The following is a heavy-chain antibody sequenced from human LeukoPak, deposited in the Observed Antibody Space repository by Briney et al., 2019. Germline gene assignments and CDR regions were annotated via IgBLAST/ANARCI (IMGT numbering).Heavy chain of an antibody. CDR3: AKDRMTTVTSYYHYFGMDV. Sequence: GRSLRLSCAVSGFTFSSYGMHWVRQAPGKGLEWVAIISYDGSNEYHADSVKGRFTISRDNSKNTMYLQMNSLRVEDTAVYFCAKDRMTTVTSYYHYFGMDVWGQGTTVTVSS. V-gene: IGHV3-30*19. CDR2: ISYDGSNE. J-gene: IGHJ6*02. D-gene: IGHD4-11*01. CDR1: GFTFSSYG.